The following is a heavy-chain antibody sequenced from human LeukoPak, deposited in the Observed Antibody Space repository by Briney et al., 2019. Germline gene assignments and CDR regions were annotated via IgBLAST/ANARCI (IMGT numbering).Heavy chain of an antibody. J-gene: IGHJ5*02. D-gene: IGHD2-2*01. CDR1: GYSISSGYY. CDR3: ARIKPYCSSTSCPAP. Sequence: SETLSLTCTVSGYSISSGYYWGWIRQPPGKGLEWIGSIYHSGSTYYNPSLKSRVTISVDTSKNQFSLKLSSVTAADTAVYYCARIKPYCSSTSCPAPWGQGTLVTVSS. CDR2: IYHSGST. V-gene: IGHV4-38-2*02.